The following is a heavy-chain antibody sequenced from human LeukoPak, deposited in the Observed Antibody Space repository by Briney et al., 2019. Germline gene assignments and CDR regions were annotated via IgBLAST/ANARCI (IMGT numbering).Heavy chain of an antibody. CDR3: AKAGYDSSGYQDAFDI. Sequence: GGSLRLSCAASGFTFSSFGMHWVRQAPGKGLEWVAVISYDGSNKFSADSVKGRFTISRDNSKNTLFLQMNSLRLEDTAVYYCAKAGYDSSGYQDAFDIWGQGTMVTVSS. J-gene: IGHJ3*02. CDR2: ISYDGSNK. D-gene: IGHD3-22*01. V-gene: IGHV3-30*18. CDR1: GFTFSSFG.